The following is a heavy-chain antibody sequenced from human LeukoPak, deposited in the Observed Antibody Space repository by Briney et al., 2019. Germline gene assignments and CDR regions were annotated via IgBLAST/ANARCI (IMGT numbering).Heavy chain of an antibody. CDR3: ARLGADNWNDEYNWFDP. CDR2: INHSGGT. D-gene: IGHD1-1*01. V-gene: IGHV4-34*01. Sequence: SETLSLTCAVYDGSFSGYYWSWIRQPPGKGLEWIGEINHSGGTNYNPSLKSRVTISVDTSKNQFSLKLSSVTAADTAVYYCARLGADNWNDEYNWFDPWGQGTLVTVSS. J-gene: IGHJ5*02. CDR1: DGSFSGYY.